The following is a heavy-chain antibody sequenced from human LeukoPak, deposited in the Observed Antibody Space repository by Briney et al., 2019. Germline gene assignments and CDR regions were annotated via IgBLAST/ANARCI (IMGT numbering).Heavy chain of an antibody. Sequence: GGSLRLSCAASGFTFSSYGMHWVRQAPGKGLEWVAFIRYDGSNKYYADSVKGRFTISRDNSKNTLYLQMNSLRAEDTAVYYCAKDHYYGSGSYYKSYMDVWGKGTTVTVSS. V-gene: IGHV3-30*02. CDR3: AKDHYYGSGSYYKSYMDV. D-gene: IGHD3-10*01. CDR1: GFTFSSYG. J-gene: IGHJ6*03. CDR2: IRYDGSNK.